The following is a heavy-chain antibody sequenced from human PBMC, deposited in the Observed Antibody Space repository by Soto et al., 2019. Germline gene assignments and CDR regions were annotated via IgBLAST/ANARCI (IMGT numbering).Heavy chain of an antibody. V-gene: IGHV4-4*07. Sequence: SETLSLTCTVSSASLSNYYWSWIRQPAGKGLEWIGRIFPTGNTDYNPSLRSRVTMSVDTSKNQFSLKLNSVTAADTAVYYCARGSLGPDYWGPGTLVTVSS. CDR2: IFPTGNT. CDR1: SASLSNYY. D-gene: IGHD1-26*01. CDR3: ARGSLGPDY. J-gene: IGHJ4*02.